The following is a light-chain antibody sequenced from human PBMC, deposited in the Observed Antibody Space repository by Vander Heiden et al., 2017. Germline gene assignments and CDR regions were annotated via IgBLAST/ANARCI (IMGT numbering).Light chain of an antibody. CDR2: AAS. Sequence: DIQMTQSPSSLSASVGDRVTITCRASQSVSSYLNWYQQKPGKAPKLLIYAASSLQSGVPSRFSGSGSGTDFTLTISSLQPEDFATYYCQRSESTAQSFGQGTRLEMK. J-gene: IGKJ2*03. V-gene: IGKV1-39*01. CDR3: QRSESTAQS. CDR1: QSVSSY.